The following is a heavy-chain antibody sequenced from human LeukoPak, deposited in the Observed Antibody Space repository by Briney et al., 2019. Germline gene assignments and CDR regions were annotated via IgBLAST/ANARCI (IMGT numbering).Heavy chain of an antibody. CDR1: GGSISSYY. V-gene: IGHV4-59*01. J-gene: IGHJ3*02. D-gene: IGHD5-24*01. CDR3: ARDSGRWLQFDAFDI. CDR2: IYYSGST. Sequence: PSETLSLTCTVSGGSISSYYWSWIRQPPGKGLEWIGYIYYSGSTNYNPSLKSRVTISVDTSKNQFSLKLSSVTAADTAVYYCARDSGRWLQFDAFDIWGQGTMVTVPS.